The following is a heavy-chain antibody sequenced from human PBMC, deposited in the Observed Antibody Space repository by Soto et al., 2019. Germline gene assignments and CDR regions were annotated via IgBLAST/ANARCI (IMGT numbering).Heavy chain of an antibody. CDR3: ARGRKKYSSSWSNFDH. CDR2: IYSGGST. J-gene: IGHJ4*02. CDR1: GFTVSSNY. D-gene: IGHD6-13*01. Sequence: PGGSLRLSCAASGFTVSSNYMSWVRQAPGKGLEWVSVIYSGGSTYYADSVKGRFTISRDNSKNTLYLQMNSLRAEDTAVYYCARGRKKYSSSWSNFDHRGPGTLVTVSS. V-gene: IGHV3-66*01.